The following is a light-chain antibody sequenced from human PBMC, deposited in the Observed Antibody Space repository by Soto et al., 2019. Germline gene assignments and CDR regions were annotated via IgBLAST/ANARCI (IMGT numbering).Light chain of an antibody. V-gene: IGKV3-20*01. J-gene: IGKJ5*01. CDR1: QSVSSSY. Sequence: EMVLTQSPGTLSLSPGERATLSCGASQSVSSSYLAWYQQKPGQAPRLLIYGASSRATGIPDRFSGSGSGTDFTLTISRLEPEDFAVYYCQQYGSFTVTFGQGTRLEIK. CDR3: QQYGSFTVT. CDR2: GAS.